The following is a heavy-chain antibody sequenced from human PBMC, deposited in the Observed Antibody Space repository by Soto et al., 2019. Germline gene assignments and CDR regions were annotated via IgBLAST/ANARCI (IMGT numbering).Heavy chain of an antibody. CDR2: MNPNSGNT. D-gene: IGHD4-17*01. J-gene: IGHJ5*02. V-gene: IGHV1-8*01. CDR1: GYTFTSYD. Sequence: AASVKVSCKASGYTFTSYDINWVRQATGQGLEWMGWMNPNSGNTGYAQKFQGRVTMTRNTSISTAYMELSSLRSEDTAVYYCARGGPILYGDYELRGFDPWGQGTLVTVSS. CDR3: ARGGPILYGDYELRGFDP.